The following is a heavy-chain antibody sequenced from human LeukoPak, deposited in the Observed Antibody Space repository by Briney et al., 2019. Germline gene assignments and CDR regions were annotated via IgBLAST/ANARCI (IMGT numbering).Heavy chain of an antibody. V-gene: IGHV4-4*07. CDR2: FYTSGST. D-gene: IGHD3-22*01. Sequence: SETLTLTCSVSGASIRDYYWNWIRQPARKGLEWIGRFYTSGSTNYNPSLRGRATMSVDTSNNQLSLKVTSVTAADTAVYYCVKDYYYYDSNGYYVNDGFHIWGQGTMVIVSP. CDR3: VKDYYYYDSNGYYVNDGFHI. CDR1: GASIRDYY. J-gene: IGHJ3*02.